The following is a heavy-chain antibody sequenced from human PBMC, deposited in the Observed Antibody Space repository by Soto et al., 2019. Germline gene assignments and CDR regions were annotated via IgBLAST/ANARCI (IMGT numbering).Heavy chain of an antibody. CDR2: IYPGDSDT. J-gene: IGHJ4*02. Sequence: GESLKISCKGSGYSFDTYWIGWVRQLPGKGLEWMGIIYPGDSDTSYSPSFQGQVTISADQSISTAYLQWSSLKASDTAMYYCARRSPQSTSSAGCFHYWGQGTLVTVSS. CDR3: ARRSPQSTSSAGCFHY. V-gene: IGHV5-51*01. D-gene: IGHD2-2*01. CDR1: GYSFDTYW.